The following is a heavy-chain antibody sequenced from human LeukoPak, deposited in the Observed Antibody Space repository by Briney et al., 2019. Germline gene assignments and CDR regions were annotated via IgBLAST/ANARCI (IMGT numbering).Heavy chain of an antibody. V-gene: IGHV3-21*01. J-gene: IGHJ4*02. Sequence: GGSLILSCAASGFTFSSYTMNWVRQAPGKGLDWVSSITGDNAHIFYADSVQGRFTISRDNAINSLYLQMSGLTAEDTAVYYCARVRGYSRDFWGQGTLVTVSS. D-gene: IGHD5-12*01. CDR1: GFTFSSYT. CDR3: ARVRGYSRDF. CDR2: ITGDNAHI.